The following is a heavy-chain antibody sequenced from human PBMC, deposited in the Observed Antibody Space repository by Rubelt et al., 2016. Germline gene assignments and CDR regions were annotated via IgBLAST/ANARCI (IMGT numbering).Heavy chain of an antibody. CDR2: IYYSGST. D-gene: IGHD6-19*01. CDR3: ARGHSSSGWYY. Sequence: QVQLQESGPGLVKPSETLSLTCTVSGGSISSYYWSWIRQPPGKGLEWIGYIYYSGSTNYNPSLKSRVTISVDTSKNQFSLKVSSVTAADTAVYYCARGHSSSGWYYWGQGALVTVSS. J-gene: IGHJ4*02. V-gene: IGHV4-59*08. CDR1: GGSISSYY.